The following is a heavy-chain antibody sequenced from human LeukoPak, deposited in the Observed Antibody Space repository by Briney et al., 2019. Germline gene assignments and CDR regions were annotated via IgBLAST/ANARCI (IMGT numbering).Heavy chain of an antibody. Sequence: SQTLSLTCTVSGGSIISGGYSWSWTRQHPGKGLEWIGYIYYSGTTYYNPSLKSRVTISVDTSNNQFSLKVTSVTAADTAVYYCAKSGDGYNFDYWGQGTLVTVSS. CDR2: IYYSGTT. V-gene: IGHV4-31*03. D-gene: IGHD5-24*01. CDR3: AKSGDGYNFDY. J-gene: IGHJ4*02. CDR1: GGSIISGGYS.